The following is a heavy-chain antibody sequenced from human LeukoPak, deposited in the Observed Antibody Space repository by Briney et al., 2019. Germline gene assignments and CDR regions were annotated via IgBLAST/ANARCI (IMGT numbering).Heavy chain of an antibody. J-gene: IGHJ4*02. CDR2: INHSGST. V-gene: IGHV4-34*01. CDR1: GGSFSGYY. D-gene: IGHD3-10*01. Sequence: PSETLSLTCAVYGGSFSGYYWSWIRQPPGKGLEWIGEINHSGSTNYNPSLKSRVTISVDTSKNQFSLKLSSVTAADTAVYYCARGGWFGESTWGLDYWGQGTLVTVSS. CDR3: ARGGWFGESTWGLDY.